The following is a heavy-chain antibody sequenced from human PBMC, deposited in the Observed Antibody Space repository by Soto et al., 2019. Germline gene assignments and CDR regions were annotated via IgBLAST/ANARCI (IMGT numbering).Heavy chain of an antibody. CDR2: IYYSGST. V-gene: IGHV4-61*01. CDR3: ARCRYSGRYPPYYFDY. D-gene: IGHD1-26*01. J-gene: IGHJ4*02. CDR1: GGSVSSGSYY. Sequence: PSETLSLTCTVSGGSVSSGSYYWSWIRQPPGKGLEWIGYIYYSGSTNYNPSLKSRVTISVDTSKNQFSLKLSSVTAADTAVDYCARCRYSGRYPPYYFDYWGQGTLVTVSS.